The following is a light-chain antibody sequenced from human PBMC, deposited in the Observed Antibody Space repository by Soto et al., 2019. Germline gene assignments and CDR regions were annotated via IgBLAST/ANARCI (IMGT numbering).Light chain of an antibody. Sequence: EIVLTQSPGTLSLSPGERATLSCRASQSVRSSYLTWYQQKPGQAPRLLIYGASSRATGIPDRFSGSGSGTDFTLTISRLEPEDFEVYYCQQYGTSPLTFGGGTKVDIK. V-gene: IGKV3-20*01. J-gene: IGKJ4*01. CDR2: GAS. CDR1: QSVRSSY. CDR3: QQYGTSPLT.